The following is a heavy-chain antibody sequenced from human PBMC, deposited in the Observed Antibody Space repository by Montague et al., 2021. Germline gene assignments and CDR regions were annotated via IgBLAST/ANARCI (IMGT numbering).Heavy chain of an antibody. CDR3: ARVGETSGWYWDRFDP. Sequence: SLRLSCAASGFTFSNYALHWVRQSPGKGLGWVAIISPDRSNEDYADSVKGRFNISRDNSNNTLYLLMNSLRPEDTAIYYCARVGETSGWYWDRFDPWGQGTLVTVSS. CDR2: ISPDRSNE. J-gene: IGHJ5*02. D-gene: IGHD6-19*01. V-gene: IGHV3-30*03. CDR1: GFTFSNYA.